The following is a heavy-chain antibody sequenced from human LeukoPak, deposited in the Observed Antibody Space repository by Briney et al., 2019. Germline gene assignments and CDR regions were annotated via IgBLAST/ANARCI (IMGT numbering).Heavy chain of an antibody. V-gene: IGHV1-2*02. J-gene: IGHJ5*02. CDR3: ARDGSGSYTDNWFDP. D-gene: IGHD3-10*01. CDR2: INPNSGGT. CDR1: GYTFTGYY. Sequence: GASVKVSCKASGYTFTGYYMHWVRQAPGEGREWTGWINPNSGGTNYAQKFQGRVTMTRDTSISTAYMELSRLRSDDTAVYYCARDGSGSYTDNWFDPWGQGTLVTVSS.